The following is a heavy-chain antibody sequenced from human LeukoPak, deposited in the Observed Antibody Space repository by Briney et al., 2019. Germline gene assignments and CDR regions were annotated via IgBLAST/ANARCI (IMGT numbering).Heavy chain of an antibody. CDR2: ITGSGGST. V-gene: IGHV3-23*01. CDR3: ARDERLLSFLK. J-gene: IGHJ4*02. Sequence: PGGSLRLSCAASGFTFDDYTMHWVRQAPGKGLEWVSGITGSGGSTYYADSVKGRFTISRDNSKNTLYLQMNSLRAEDTAIYYCARDERLLSFLKWGQGTLVTASS. D-gene: IGHD3-3*01. CDR1: GFTFDDYT.